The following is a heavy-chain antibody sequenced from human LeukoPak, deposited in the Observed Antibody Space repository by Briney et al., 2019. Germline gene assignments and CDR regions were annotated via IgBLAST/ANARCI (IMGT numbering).Heavy chain of an antibody. Sequence: ASVKASCKASGGTFSSYAISWVRQAPGQGLEWMGWISAYNGNTNYAQKLQGRVTMTTDTSTSTAYMELRSLRSDDTAVYYCARAGVLWFGELLRNWFDPWGQGTLVTVSS. J-gene: IGHJ5*02. CDR2: ISAYNGNT. V-gene: IGHV1-18*01. D-gene: IGHD3-10*01. CDR1: GGTFSSYA. CDR3: ARAGVLWFGELLRNWFDP.